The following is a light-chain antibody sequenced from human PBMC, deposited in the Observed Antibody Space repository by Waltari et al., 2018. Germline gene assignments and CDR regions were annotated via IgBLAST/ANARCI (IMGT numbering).Light chain of an antibody. CDR3: AAWDDSLNGYV. J-gene: IGLJ1*01. V-gene: IGLV1-44*01. CDR2: STN. CDR1: RSNLGSNT. Sequence: QSALTQPPSASGTPGQRVTISCSGRRSNLGSNTVAWYQQVPGMAPKFLISSTNERPSGVPGRFCVSKSGSSASLAISALQSEDEADYYCAAWDDSLNGYVFGTGTTVTV.